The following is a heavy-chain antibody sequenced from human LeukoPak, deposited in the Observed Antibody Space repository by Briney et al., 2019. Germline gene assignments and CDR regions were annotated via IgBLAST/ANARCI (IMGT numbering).Heavy chain of an antibody. Sequence: ASVKVSCKASGYTFTSYAMNWVRQAPGQGLEWMGWISVYNGDTNYAQKLQDRVTMTTDTSTSTAYMELRSLRSDDTAVYYCARVSRGVNICDSWGQGTLVTVSS. D-gene: IGHD2/OR15-2a*01. CDR2: ISVYNGDT. J-gene: IGHJ4*02. CDR1: GYTFTSYA. CDR3: ARVSRGVNICDS. V-gene: IGHV1-18*01.